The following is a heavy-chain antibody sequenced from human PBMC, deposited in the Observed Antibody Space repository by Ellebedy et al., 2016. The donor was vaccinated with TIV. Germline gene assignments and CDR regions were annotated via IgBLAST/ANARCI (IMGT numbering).Heavy chain of an antibody. CDR2: ISGSGDYA. CDR3: VKREMIRDTISAPVPAPLFDY. V-gene: IGHV3-23*01. Sequence: GESLKISCAASGFTFSNHALSWVRQAPGQGLEWVSGISGSGDYANYADSVTGRFTISRDNSKNTLYLQMNSLRAEDTALYFCVKREMIRDTISAPVPAPLFDYWGQGTLVTVSS. CDR1: GFTFSNHA. J-gene: IGHJ4*02. D-gene: IGHD2-2*01.